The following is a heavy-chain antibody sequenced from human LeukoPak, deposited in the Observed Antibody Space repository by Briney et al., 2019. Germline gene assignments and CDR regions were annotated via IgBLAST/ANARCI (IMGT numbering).Heavy chain of an antibody. CDR2: ITTSGGYT. CDR3: ARERGVYCGGDCSQYYFDY. J-gene: IGHJ4*02. D-gene: IGHD2-21*02. Sequence: GGPLRLSCAASGFTFSSYEMNWIRQAPGKGLEWLSYITTSGGYTNYADSVKGRFTISRDNAKNSLYLQMNSLRAEDTAVYYCARERGVYCGGDCSQYYFDYWGQGTLVTVSS. V-gene: IGHV3-48*03. CDR1: GFTFSSYE.